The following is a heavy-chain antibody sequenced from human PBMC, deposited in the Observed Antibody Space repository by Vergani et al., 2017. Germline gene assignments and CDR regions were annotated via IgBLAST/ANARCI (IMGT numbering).Heavy chain of an antibody. CDR2: IYYSGST. CDR3: ARVAGSGTELDD. CDR1: GGSISRYY. V-gene: IGHV4-59*01. J-gene: IGHJ4*02. Sequence: QVQLQESGPGLVKPSETLSLTCTVSGGSISRYYWSWIRQPPGKGLEWIGYIYYSGSTNYNPSLKGRVTISVDTSKNQFSLKLSSVTAADTAVYYCARVAGSGTELDDWGQGTLVTVSS. D-gene: IGHD3-10*01.